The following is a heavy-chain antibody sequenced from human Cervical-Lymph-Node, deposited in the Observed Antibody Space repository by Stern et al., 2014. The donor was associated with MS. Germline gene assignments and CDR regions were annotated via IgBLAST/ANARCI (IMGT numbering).Heavy chain of an antibody. D-gene: IGHD6-13*01. Sequence: QVQLQESGPGLVKPSETLSLTCTVSGYSISSGYYWGWIRQPPGKGLEWXGNIYHSGSTYYNPSLKSRVTISVDTSKNKFSLKLRSVTAADTAVYYCAREEQQLVHGNWFDPWGQGTLVTVSS. CDR3: AREEQQLVHGNWFDP. V-gene: IGHV4-38-2*02. J-gene: IGHJ5*02. CDR1: GYSISSGYY. CDR2: IYHSGST.